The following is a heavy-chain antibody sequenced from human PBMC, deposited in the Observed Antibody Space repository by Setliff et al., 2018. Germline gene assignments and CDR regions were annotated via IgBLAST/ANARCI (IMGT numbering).Heavy chain of an antibody. CDR2: LHTSGST. Sequence: PSETLSLTCAVSGGSISSGSYYWSWIRQPAGKGLEWVGRLHTSGSTNYNPSLKSRATISVDTSKNQFSLNLSSVTAADTAVYFCARDNTIVGATDYWGQETLVT. V-gene: IGHV4-61*02. J-gene: IGHJ4*02. CDR3: ARDNTIVGATDY. D-gene: IGHD1-26*01. CDR1: GGSISSGSYY.